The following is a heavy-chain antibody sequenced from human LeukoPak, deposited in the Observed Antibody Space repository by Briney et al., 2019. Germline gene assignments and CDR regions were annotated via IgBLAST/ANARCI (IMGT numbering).Heavy chain of an antibody. V-gene: IGHV1-2*02. CDR2: INPNSGAT. CDR1: GYTFTGYY. D-gene: IGHD3-22*01. CDR3: AREGSGYPY. J-gene: IGHJ4*02. Sequence: ASVKVSCRASGYTFTGYYMHWVRQAPGQGLEWMGWINPNSGATNYAQKFQGRVTMTRDTSISTAYMEVSRLRSDDTAVFYCAREGSGYPYWGQGTLVTVSS.